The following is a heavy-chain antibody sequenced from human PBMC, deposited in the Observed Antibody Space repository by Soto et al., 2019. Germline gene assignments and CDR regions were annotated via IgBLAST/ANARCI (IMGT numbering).Heavy chain of an antibody. J-gene: IGHJ4*02. CDR2: INPSGGST. V-gene: IGHV1-46*01. Sequence: VKVSCKASGYTFTSYYMHWVRQAPGQGLEWMGIINPSGGSTSYAQKFQGRVTMTRDTSTSTVYMELSSLRSEDTAVYYCARDLAYGDYVDYFDYWGQGTLVTVSS. CDR1: GYTFTSYY. D-gene: IGHD4-17*01. CDR3: ARDLAYGDYVDYFDY.